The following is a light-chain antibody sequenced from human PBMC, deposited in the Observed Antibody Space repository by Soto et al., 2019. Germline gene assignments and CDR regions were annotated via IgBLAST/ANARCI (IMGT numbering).Light chain of an antibody. CDR2: GTS. Sequence: EIVLTQSPGTLSLAPGERATLSCRASQSISRSSLAWYQQRPGQAPRLLIYGTSSRATGIPDRFGGSGSGTDFTLTISRLEPEDFAVYYCQQFGSSSWTFGQGTKVEIK. J-gene: IGKJ1*01. CDR3: QQFGSSSWT. V-gene: IGKV3-20*01. CDR1: QSISRSS.